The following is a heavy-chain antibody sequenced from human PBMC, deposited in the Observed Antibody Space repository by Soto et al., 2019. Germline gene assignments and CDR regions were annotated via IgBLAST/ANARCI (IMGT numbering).Heavy chain of an antibody. J-gene: IGHJ6*03. CDR1: GYTFTSYG. CDR3: ARGTGVYNWIQKYYYNHYMDV. D-gene: IGHD1-1*01. V-gene: IGHV1-18*01. CDR2: ISAYNGNT. Sequence: AASVKVSCKASGYTFTSYGISWVRQAPGQGLEWMGWISAYNGNTNYAQKLQGRVTMTTDTSTSTAYMELRSLRSDDTAVYCCARGTGVYNWIQKYYYNHYMDVWGKGTTVTVSS.